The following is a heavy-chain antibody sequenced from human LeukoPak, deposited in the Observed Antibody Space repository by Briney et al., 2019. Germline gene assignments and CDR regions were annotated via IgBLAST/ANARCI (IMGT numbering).Heavy chain of an antibody. V-gene: IGHV1-46*01. J-gene: IGHJ6*03. Sequence: ASVKVSCKASGYTFTSYYMHWVRQAPGQGLEWMGIINPSGGSTSYAQKFQGRVTMTRDTSTSTVYMELSSLRSEDTAVYYCARAGRGQYCSGGSCYLPDYYYYYMDVWGKGTTVTVSS. CDR1: GYTFTSYY. CDR2: INPSGGST. CDR3: ARAGRGQYCSGGSCYLPDYYYYYMDV. D-gene: IGHD2-15*01.